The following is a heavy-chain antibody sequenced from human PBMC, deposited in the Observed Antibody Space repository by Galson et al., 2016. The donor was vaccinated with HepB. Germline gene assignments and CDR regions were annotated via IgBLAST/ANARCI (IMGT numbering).Heavy chain of an antibody. CDR1: GFTFSNYA. Sequence: FLRLSCAGTGFTFSNYALSWVRQAPGKRLEWVSAISGSGDTTYYADSVKGRFSISRDNSKNTLYLQMSSLTAEDTAVYYCAKWSDAAATYWGQGALVTVSS. D-gene: IGHD6-13*01. J-gene: IGHJ4*02. CDR3: AKWSDAAATY. CDR2: ISGSGDTT. V-gene: IGHV3-23*01.